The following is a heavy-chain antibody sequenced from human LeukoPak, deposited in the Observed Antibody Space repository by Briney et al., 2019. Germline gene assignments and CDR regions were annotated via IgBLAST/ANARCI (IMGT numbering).Heavy chain of an antibody. V-gene: IGHV4-38-2*01. CDR3: ARTEQVDYYMDV. D-gene: IGHD1-14*01. CDR1: GYSISSGYY. Sequence: SETLSLTCAVSGYSISSGYYWGWIRQPPGKGLEWIGSIYHSGSTYYNPSLKSRVTISVDTSKNQFSLKLSSVTAADTAVYYRARTEQVDYYMDVWGKGTTVTVSS. J-gene: IGHJ6*03. CDR2: IYHSGST.